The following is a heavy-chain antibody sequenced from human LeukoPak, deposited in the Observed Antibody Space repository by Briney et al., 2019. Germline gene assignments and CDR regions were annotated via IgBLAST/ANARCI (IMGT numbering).Heavy chain of an antibody. Sequence: PGGSLRLSCSASGFTFSRYAMHWVRQAPGKGLEWVAIISYDGINKYYADSVKGRFTFSRDNSKNTLYLQMNSLRAEDTAVYYCARDQTGSLDYYDTSGFPLGYWGQGTLVTVSS. CDR1: GFTFSRYA. V-gene: IGHV3-30-3*01. D-gene: IGHD3-22*01. J-gene: IGHJ4*02. CDR2: ISYDGINK. CDR3: ARDQTGSLDYYDTSGFPLGY.